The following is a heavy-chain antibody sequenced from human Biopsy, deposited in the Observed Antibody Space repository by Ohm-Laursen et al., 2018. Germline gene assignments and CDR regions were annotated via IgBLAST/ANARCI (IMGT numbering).Heavy chain of an antibody. Sequence: SETLSLTCPVSGGSISGSSWSWIRQAPGRGLEWVGYISYSGSTSNNPSLKSRITISVDTSKNQIYLKVTSATAADTAVYYCAKHGSGWTGDDALHIWGQGTMVTVSS. CDR2: ISYSGST. CDR3: AKHGSGWTGDDALHI. D-gene: IGHD6-19*01. J-gene: IGHJ3*02. CDR1: GGSISGSS. V-gene: IGHV4-59*08.